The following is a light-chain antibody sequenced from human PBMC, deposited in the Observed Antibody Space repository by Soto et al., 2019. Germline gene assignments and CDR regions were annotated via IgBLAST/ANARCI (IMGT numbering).Light chain of an antibody. J-gene: IGLJ3*02. Sequence: QPVLTPSPSASASLGASVKLTCTLNSGHSSYTISWHQQQPEKGPRYLMKLNSDGSHTKGDGIPDRFSDSSSGAERYLTISSLQSEDEADYYCAAWDHSLQGWVFGGGTKLTVL. CDR3: AAWDHSLQGWV. CDR2: LNSDGSH. V-gene: IGLV4-69*01. CDR1: SGHSSYT.